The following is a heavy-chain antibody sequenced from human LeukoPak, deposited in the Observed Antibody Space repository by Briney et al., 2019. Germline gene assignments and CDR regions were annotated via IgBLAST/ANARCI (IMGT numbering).Heavy chain of an antibody. CDR1: GYTFTSYY. Sequence: ASAKVSCKASGYTFTSYYMHWVRQAPGQGLEWMGIINPSGGSTSYAQKFQGRVTMTRDMSTSTVYMELSSLRSEDTAVYYCARVSSAGDAFDIWGQGTMVTVSS. V-gene: IGHV1-46*01. J-gene: IGHJ3*02. D-gene: IGHD2/OR15-2a*01. CDR2: INPSGGST. CDR3: ARVSSAGDAFDI.